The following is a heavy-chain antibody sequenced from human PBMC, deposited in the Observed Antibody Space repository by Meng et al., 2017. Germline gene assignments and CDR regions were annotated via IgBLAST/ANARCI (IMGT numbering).Heavy chain of an antibody. J-gene: IGHJ5*02. CDR3: VRGLILEQQLTWGDWFDP. V-gene: IGHV4-34*01. CDR2: INHSGST. Sequence: QVTQVGSGRLKPLETLALTCAVYGGSSNGYYSVWIRQPPGKGLEWIGEINHSGSTNYNPSLKSRVTISVDTSKNQFSLKLSSVTAADTAVYYCVRGLILEQQLTWGDWFDPWGQGTLVTVSS. D-gene: IGHD6-13*01. CDR1: GGSSNGYY.